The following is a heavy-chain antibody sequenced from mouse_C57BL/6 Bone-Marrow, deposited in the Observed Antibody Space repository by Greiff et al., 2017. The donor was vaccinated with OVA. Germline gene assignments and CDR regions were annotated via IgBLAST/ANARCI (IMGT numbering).Heavy chain of an antibody. CDR2: LHPNSGST. V-gene: IGHV1-64*01. J-gene: IGHJ2*01. CDR3: ARWGRQLRLRGYYLDY. Sequence: VQLKQPGAELVKPGASVKLSCKASGYTFTSYWMHWVKQRPGQGLEWIGMLHPNSGSTNYNEKFKSKATLTVDKSSSTAYMQLSSLTSEDSAVYYCARWGRQLRLRGYYLDYWGQGTTLTVSS. CDR1: GYTFTSYW. D-gene: IGHD3-2*02.